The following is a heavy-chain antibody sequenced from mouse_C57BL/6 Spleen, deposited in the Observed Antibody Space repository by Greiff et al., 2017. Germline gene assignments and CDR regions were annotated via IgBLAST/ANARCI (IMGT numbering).Heavy chain of an antibody. V-gene: IGHV3-6*01. CDR2: ISYDGSN. CDR3: ARGRATFDY. Sequence: DVQLQESGPGLVKPSQSLSLTCSVTGYSITSGYYWNWIRQFPGNKLEWMGYISYDGSNNYNPSLKNRISITRDTSKNQVFLKLNSVTTEDTATYYCARGRATFDYWGQGTTLTVAS. J-gene: IGHJ2*01. D-gene: IGHD3-3*01. CDR1: GYSITSGYY.